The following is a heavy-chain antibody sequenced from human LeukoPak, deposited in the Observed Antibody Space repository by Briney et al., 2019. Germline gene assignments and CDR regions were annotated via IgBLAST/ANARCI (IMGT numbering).Heavy chain of an antibody. Sequence: GSLRLSCAASGFTFSSYWMHWVRQAPGKGPVWISRIHSDGTSTSYADSVKGRFTISRDNAKNTVYLQMNSLRAEDTAVYYCARARGLWGNDNWFDPWGQGTLVTVSS. V-gene: IGHV3-74*01. CDR3: ARARGLWGNDNWFDP. D-gene: IGHD3-16*01. CDR2: IHSDGTST. J-gene: IGHJ5*02. CDR1: GFTFSSYW.